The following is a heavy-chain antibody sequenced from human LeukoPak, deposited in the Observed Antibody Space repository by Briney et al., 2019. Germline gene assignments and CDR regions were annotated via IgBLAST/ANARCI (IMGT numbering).Heavy chain of an antibody. D-gene: IGHD3-10*01. Sequence: PGGSLRLSCAASGFIFSNNGMYWVRQAPGKGLEWVAFIRYDGSNKYCADSVKGRFTISRDNSKNTLYLQMNSLRAEDTAVYYCARYYGSGSYYGLDYWGQGTLVTVSS. V-gene: IGHV3-30*02. CDR2: IRYDGSNK. CDR3: ARYYGSGSYYGLDY. CDR1: GFIFSNNG. J-gene: IGHJ4*02.